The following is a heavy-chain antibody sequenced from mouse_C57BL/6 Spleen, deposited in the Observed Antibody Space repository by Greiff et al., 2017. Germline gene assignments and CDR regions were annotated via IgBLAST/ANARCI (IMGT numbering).Heavy chain of an antibody. J-gene: IGHJ4*01. D-gene: IGHD3-1*01. CDR2: INPSTGGT. Sequence: VQLQQSGPELVKPGASVKISCKASGYSFTGYYMNWVKQSPEKSLEWIGEINPSTGGTTYNQKFKAKATLTVDKSSSPAYMQLKSLTSEDSAVYYCARRGVGYAMDYWGQGTSVTVSS. CDR1: GYSFTGYY. V-gene: IGHV1-42*01. CDR3: ARRGVGYAMDY.